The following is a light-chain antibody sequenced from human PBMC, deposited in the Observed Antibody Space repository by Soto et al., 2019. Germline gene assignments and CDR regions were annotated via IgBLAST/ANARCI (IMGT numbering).Light chain of an antibody. J-gene: IGKJ1*01. Sequence: DIQMTQSPSTLSASVGDRVTITCRASQSISSLLAWYQQKPGKAPKLLIYKASSLESGVPSGFSGSGSGTEFTLTISSLQPDDLATYYCQQYSTYPWTFGKGTNVEIK. CDR2: KAS. CDR3: QQYSTYPWT. CDR1: QSISSL. V-gene: IGKV1-5*03.